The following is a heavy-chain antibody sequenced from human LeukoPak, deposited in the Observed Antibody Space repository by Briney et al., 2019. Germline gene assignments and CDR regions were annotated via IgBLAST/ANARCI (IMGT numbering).Heavy chain of an antibody. Sequence: GGSLRLSCAASGFTFSTYWMSWVRQAPGKGLEWVANIKEDGSEKYYVDSVKGRFTISRDKAKNSLYLQMNSLRAADTAVYYCCLGGWLDYWGQGTLVTVSS. V-gene: IGHV3-7*01. D-gene: IGHD6-19*01. CDR2: IKEDGSEK. CDR1: GFTFSTYW. J-gene: IGHJ4*02. CDR3: CLGGWLDY.